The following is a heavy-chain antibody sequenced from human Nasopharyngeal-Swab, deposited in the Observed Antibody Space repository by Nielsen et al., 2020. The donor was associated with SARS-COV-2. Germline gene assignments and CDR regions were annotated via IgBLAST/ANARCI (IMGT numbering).Heavy chain of an antibody. CDR2: ISYDGSNK. V-gene: IGHV3-30-3*01. CDR3: ARAGGRYYDSGGYYYLASAFDI. Sequence: GESLKISCAASGFTFSSNAMHWVRQAPGKGLEWVAVISYDGSNKYYADSVKGRFTISRDNSKNTLYLQMNSLRAEDTAVYYCARAGGRYYDSGGYYYLASAFDIWGQGTMVTVSS. CDR1: GFTFSSNA. J-gene: IGHJ3*02. D-gene: IGHD3-22*01.